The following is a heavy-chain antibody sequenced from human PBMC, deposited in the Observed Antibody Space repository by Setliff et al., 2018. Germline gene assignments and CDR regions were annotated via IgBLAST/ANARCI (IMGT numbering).Heavy chain of an antibody. CDR3: ARRSPAYYSDSSGYFYDTSPYMDV. D-gene: IGHD3-22*01. V-gene: IGHV4-59*08. Sequence: SETLSLTCTVSDGSISTYYWSWIRQPPGKRLEWIGFIHHSGSTHYNPSLKSRVTISVDTSKNPFSLKLSSVTAADTAVYYCARRSPAYYSDSSGYFYDTSPYMDVWGKGTTVTVSS. J-gene: IGHJ6*03. CDR1: DGSISTYY. CDR2: IHHSGST.